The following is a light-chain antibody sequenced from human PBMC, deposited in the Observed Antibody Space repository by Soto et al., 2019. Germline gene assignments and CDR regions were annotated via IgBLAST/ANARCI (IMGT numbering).Light chain of an antibody. V-gene: IGKV3-11*01. CDR3: LHRSNWPT. CDR2: DTS. CDR1: HSLDSY. Sequence: ETVLTQSPATLSLSPGERATLSCRASHSLDSYLALYQKKPGQAPRLLIYDTSNRASGIPARFSGSGSGTDFTLTISSLEPEDSAVYYCLHRSNWPTFGQGTKVDIK. J-gene: IGKJ1*01.